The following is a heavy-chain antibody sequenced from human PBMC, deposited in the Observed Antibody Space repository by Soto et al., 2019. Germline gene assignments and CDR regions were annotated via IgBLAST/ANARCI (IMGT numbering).Heavy chain of an antibody. Sequence: QLQLQESGPGLVKPSETLSLTCTVSGGSISRSSYFWGWIRQPPGKGLEWIGNIYYSGSTYYNPSLKSRVTISVDTSNTQFCLKLSSVTAADTAVYYCARGDWNGIDPWGQGTLVTVS. CDR2: IYYSGST. CDR3: ARGDWNGIDP. D-gene: IGHD1-1*01. CDR1: GGSISRSSYF. V-gene: IGHV4-39*01. J-gene: IGHJ5*02.